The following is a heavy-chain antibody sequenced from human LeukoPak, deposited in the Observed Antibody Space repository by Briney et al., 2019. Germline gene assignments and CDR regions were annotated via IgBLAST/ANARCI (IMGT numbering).Heavy chain of an antibody. CDR1: GYRFHSYW. V-gene: IGHV5-51*01. Sequence: GESLKISFYGSGYRFHSYWIGWVRPMPGKGLGGMGFIYPGDSDTRYSPSFQGQVTISADKSIRNAYLQWSSLKASDTAMYYCARLSTIFGDGGYWGQGTLVTVSS. CDR3: ARLSTIFGDGGY. J-gene: IGHJ4*02. CDR2: IYPGDSDT. D-gene: IGHD3-3*01.